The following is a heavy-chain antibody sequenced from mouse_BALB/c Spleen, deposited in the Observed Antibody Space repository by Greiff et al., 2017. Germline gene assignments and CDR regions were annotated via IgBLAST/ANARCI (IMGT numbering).Heavy chain of an antibody. CDR1: GYSITSGYY. J-gene: IGHJ4*01. Sequence: ESGPGLVKPSQSLSLTCSVTGYSITSGYYWNWIRQFPGNKLEWMGYISYDGSNNYNPSLKNRISITRDTSKNQFFLKLNSVTTEDTATYYCAYYGYDAMDYWGQGTSVTVSS. D-gene: IGHD1-2*01. CDR2: ISYDGSN. V-gene: IGHV3-6*02. CDR3: AYYGYDAMDY.